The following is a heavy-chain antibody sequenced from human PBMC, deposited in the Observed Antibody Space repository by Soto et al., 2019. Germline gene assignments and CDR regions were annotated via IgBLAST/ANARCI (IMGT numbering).Heavy chain of an antibody. Sequence: PSETLSLTCTVSGGSISSSSYYWVWIRQPPGKGLEWIGSIYYSGSTYYNPSLKSRVTISVDTSKNQFSLKLSSVTAADTAVYYCAGNGCSSTSCYGYYYYYGMDVWGQGTTVTVSS. D-gene: IGHD2-2*01. CDR2: IYYSGST. CDR3: AGNGCSSTSCYGYYYYYGMDV. J-gene: IGHJ6*02. CDR1: GGSISSSSYY. V-gene: IGHV4-39*01.